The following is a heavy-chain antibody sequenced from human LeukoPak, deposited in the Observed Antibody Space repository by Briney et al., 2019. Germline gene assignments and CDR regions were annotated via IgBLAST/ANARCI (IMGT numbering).Heavy chain of an antibody. CDR2: INPNSGGT. Sequence: ASVKVSCKASGYTFTGYYMHWVRQAPGQGLEWMGRINPNSGGTNYAQKFQGRVTMTRDTSISTAYMELSRLRSDDTAVYYCARGSPRYSSSWYADALDIWGQGTMVTVSS. V-gene: IGHV1-2*06. CDR3: ARGSPRYSSSWYADALDI. J-gene: IGHJ3*02. CDR1: GYTFTGYY. D-gene: IGHD6-13*01.